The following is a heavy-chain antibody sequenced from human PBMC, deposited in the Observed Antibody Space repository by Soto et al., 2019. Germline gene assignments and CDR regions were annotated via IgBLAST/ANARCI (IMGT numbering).Heavy chain of an antibody. Sequence: VSCKASGYTFTSYCMHWVRQAPGQGLEWMGIINPSGGSTSYAQKFQGRVTMTRDTSTSTVYMELSSLRSEDTAVYYCARGGEYCSGGSCYSDAFDIWGQGTMVTVSS. V-gene: IGHV1-46*03. D-gene: IGHD2-15*01. CDR2: INPSGGST. CDR1: GYTFTSYC. J-gene: IGHJ3*02. CDR3: ARGGEYCSGGSCYSDAFDI.